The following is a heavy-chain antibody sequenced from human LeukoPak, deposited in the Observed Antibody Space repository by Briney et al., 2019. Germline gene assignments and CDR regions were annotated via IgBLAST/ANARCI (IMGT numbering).Heavy chain of an antibody. Sequence: GASVKVSCKTSGYTFTDYYVYWVRQAPGQGLEWMGWISPNSGGSSYTQKFQGRVTMTRNTSISTVYMELSSLRSDDTAVYYCVRVTMIVVADGMDVWGQGTTVTVSS. J-gene: IGHJ6*02. D-gene: IGHD3-22*01. CDR3: VRVTMIVVADGMDV. CDR2: ISPNSGGS. CDR1: GYTFTDYY. V-gene: IGHV1-2*02.